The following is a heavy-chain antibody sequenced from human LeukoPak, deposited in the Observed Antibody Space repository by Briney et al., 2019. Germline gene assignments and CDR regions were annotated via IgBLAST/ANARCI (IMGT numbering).Heavy chain of an antibody. J-gene: IGHJ5*02. CDR2: INTNTGNP. CDR3: ARVWAIFGVDNYWFDP. V-gene: IGHV7-4-1*02. CDR1: GYTFTGYY. Sequence: ASVKVSCRASGYTFTGYYMHWVRQAPGQGLEWMGWINTNTGNPTYAQGFTGRFVFSLDTSVSTAYLQISSLKAEDTAVYYCARVWAIFGVDNYWFDPWGQGTLVTVSS. D-gene: IGHD3-3*01.